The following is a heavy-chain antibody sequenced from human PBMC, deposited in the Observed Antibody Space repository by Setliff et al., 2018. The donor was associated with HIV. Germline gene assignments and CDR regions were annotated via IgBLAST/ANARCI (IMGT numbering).Heavy chain of an antibody. D-gene: IGHD1-1*01. CDR2: IRGSGEMT. CDR3: AKATVAYGTGGHHFDD. J-gene: IGHJ4*02. Sequence: GGSLRLSCAASGFGFSCSSMHWVRQASGKGLEWVSAIRGSGEMTYYADSVKGRFTISRDNSENTLFLYMHSLRVEDTALYYCAKATVAYGTGGHHFDDWGRGVSVTVSS. CDR1: GFGFSCSS. V-gene: IGHV3-23*01.